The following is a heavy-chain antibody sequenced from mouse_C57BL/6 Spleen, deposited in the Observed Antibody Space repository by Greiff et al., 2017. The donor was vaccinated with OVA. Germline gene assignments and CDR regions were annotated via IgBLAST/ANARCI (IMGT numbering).Heavy chain of an antibody. V-gene: IGHV5-9*01. Sequence: EVHLVESGGGLVKPGGSLHPSFPSSGFTFSSYTMSWVRQTPEKRLEWVATISGGGGNTYYPDSVKGRFTISRDNAKNTLYLQMSSLRSEDTALYYCARLTGTRAMDYWGQGTSVTVSS. CDR1: GFTFSSYT. J-gene: IGHJ4*01. CDR2: ISGGGGNT. D-gene: IGHD4-1*01. CDR3: ARLTGTRAMDY.